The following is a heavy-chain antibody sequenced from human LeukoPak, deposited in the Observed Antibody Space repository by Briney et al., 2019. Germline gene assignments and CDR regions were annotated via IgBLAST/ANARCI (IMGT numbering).Heavy chain of an antibody. Sequence: GGSLRLPCAASGFTFSNAWMSWVRQAPGKGLEWVGRIKSKTDGGTTDYAAPVKGRFTISRDDSRSIAYLQMNSPKTEDTAVYYCTSGPPFDYWGQGTLVTVSS. V-gene: IGHV3-15*01. CDR1: GFTFSNAW. CDR3: TSGPPFDY. CDR2: IKSKTDGGTT. J-gene: IGHJ4*02.